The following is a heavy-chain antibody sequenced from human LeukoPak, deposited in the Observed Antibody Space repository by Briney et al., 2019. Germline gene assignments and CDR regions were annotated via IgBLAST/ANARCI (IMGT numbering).Heavy chain of an antibody. CDR2: IYSGGST. V-gene: IGHV3-53*01. Sequence: GGSLRLSCAASGFTVSSNHMSWVRQAPGKGLEWVSVIYSGGSTYYADSVKGRFTISRDNSKNTMYLQMNNLRAEDTAVYYCARRGTPNAFDLWGQGTMVTVSS. D-gene: IGHD3-16*01. CDR1: GFTVSSNH. CDR3: ARRGTPNAFDL. J-gene: IGHJ3*01.